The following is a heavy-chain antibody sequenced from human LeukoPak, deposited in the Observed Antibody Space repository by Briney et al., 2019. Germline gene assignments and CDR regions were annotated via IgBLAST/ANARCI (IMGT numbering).Heavy chain of an antibody. D-gene: IGHD5-24*01. CDR2: IIPIFGTA. V-gene: IGHV1-69*01. J-gene: IGHJ5*02. Sequence: SVKVSCKASGGTFSSYAISWVRQAPGQGLEWMGGIIPIFGTANYAQKFQGRVTITADESTSTAYMELSSLRPEDTAVYYCARGGLEMATISWFDPWGQGTLVTVSS. CDR1: GGTFSSYA. CDR3: ARGGLEMATISWFDP.